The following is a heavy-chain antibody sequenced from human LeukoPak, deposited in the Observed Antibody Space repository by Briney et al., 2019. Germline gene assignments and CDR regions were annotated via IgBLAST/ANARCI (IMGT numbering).Heavy chain of an antibody. CDR3: ARSWSGGSERGGYRYMDV. J-gene: IGHJ6*03. CDR1: GGSFSGYY. D-gene: IGHD2-15*01. V-gene: IGHV4-34*01. CDR2: INHSGST. Sequence: SETLSLTCAVYGGSFSGYYWSWIRQPPGKGLEWIGEINHSGSTNYNPSLKSRVTISVDTSKNQFSLKLSSVTAADTAVYYCARSWSGGSERGGYRYMDVWGKGTTVTVSS.